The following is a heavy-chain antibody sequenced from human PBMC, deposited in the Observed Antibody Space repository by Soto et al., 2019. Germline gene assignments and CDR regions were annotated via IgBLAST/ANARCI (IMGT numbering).Heavy chain of an antibody. J-gene: IGHJ5*02. Sequence: GSLRLSCAASGFTFSDYYMSWIRQAPGKGLEWVSYISSSGSTIYYADSVKGRFTISRDNAKNSLYLQMNSLRAEDTAVYYCARDIVATPNWFDPWGQGTLVTVSS. V-gene: IGHV3-11*01. CDR2: ISSSGSTI. CDR1: GFTFSDYY. D-gene: IGHD5-12*01. CDR3: ARDIVATPNWFDP.